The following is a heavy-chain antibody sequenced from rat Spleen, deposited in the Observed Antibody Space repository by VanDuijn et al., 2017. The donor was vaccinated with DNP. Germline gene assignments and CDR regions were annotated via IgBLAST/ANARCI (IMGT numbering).Heavy chain of an antibody. CDR1: GFSLTNSG. D-gene: IGHD2-1*01. CDR3: ARSDTLFDY. V-gene: IGHV2-70*01. CDR2: IWNDGST. Sequence: QVLLKQSGPGLVQPSETLSLTCTVSGFSLTNSGVNWVRQPPGKGLEWMGTIWNDGSTAYNSALKSRLSINRDTSKSQVFLKMNSLQTEDTAIYFCARSDTLFDYWGPGVMVTVSS. J-gene: IGHJ2*01.